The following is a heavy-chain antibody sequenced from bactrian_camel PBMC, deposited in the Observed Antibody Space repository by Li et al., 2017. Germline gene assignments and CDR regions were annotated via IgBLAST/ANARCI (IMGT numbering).Heavy chain of an antibody. Sequence: HVQLVESGGGSVQAGGSLKLSCAMSGIIFGSCGMGWYRQAPGKERDLVSYKERELVSYISTDGITTYADSVKGRFTISRDNAKNTLYLQLNSLKTDDTAMYYCAADSHLGPGAFFGYWGQGTQVTVS. CDR3: AADSHLGPGAFFGY. V-gene: IGHV3S55*01. J-gene: IGHJ6*01. D-gene: IGHD4*01. CDR1: GIIFGSCG. CDR2: ISTDGIT.